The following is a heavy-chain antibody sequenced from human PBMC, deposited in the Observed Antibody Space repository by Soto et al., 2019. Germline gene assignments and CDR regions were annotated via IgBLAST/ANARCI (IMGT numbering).Heavy chain of an antibody. CDR3: ATELGENPASPFDA. V-gene: IGHV1-69*01. J-gene: IGHJ4*02. Sequence: QVQLVQSGADVKKPGSSVKVSCQASGVTFSSETLGWVRQAPGQGLEWVGGIIPLFGTASYATKYQGRVTITADESTSTVYMELSSLRSDDTAVYFCATELGENPASPFDAWGQGTLVTVSS. D-gene: IGHD3-10*01. CDR1: GVTFSSET. CDR2: IIPLFGTA.